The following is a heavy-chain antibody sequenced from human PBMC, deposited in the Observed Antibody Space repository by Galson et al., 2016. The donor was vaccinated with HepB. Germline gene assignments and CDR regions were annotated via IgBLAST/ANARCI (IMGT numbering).Heavy chain of an antibody. V-gene: IGHV3-48*02. J-gene: IGHJ5*02. CDR1: EFTFSIYG. CDR3: TRDDERVTPPGWFDP. Sequence: SLRLSCAASEFTFSIYGMNWVRQAPGKGLEWIAYISSYSTTMYYADSVKGRFTISRDDARKSLYLHMTSLRDEDTAGYYCTRDDERVTPPGWFDPWGQGTLVIVSS. D-gene: IGHD2-21*02. CDR2: ISSYSTTM.